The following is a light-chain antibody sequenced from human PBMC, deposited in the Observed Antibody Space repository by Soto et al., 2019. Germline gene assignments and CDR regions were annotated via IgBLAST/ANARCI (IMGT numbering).Light chain of an antibody. J-gene: IGLJ2*01. V-gene: IGLV2-8*01. CDR1: SSDVGGYNY. CDR3: SSYPASNSVV. CDR2: EVS. Sequence: QSALTQPPSASGSPGQSVTISCTGTSSDVGGYNYVSWYQQHPGKAPKLMIFEVSKRPSGVPDRFSGSKSGNTASLTVSGLQAEDEADYYCSSYPASNSVVFGGGTQLTVL.